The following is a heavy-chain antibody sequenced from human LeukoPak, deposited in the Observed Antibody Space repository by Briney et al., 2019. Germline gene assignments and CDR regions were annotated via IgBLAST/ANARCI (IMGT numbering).Heavy chain of an antibody. CDR2: INHSGST. CDR1: GGSFSGYY. CDR3: ARLYYVILTGYYSSRRRDYFDY. D-gene: IGHD3-9*01. V-gene: IGHV4-34*01. J-gene: IGHJ4*02. Sequence: SETLSLTCAVYGGSFSGYYWSWSRQPPGKGLEWIGEINHSGSTNYNPSLKSRVTISVDTSKNQFSLKLSSVTAADTAVYYCARLYYVILTGYYSSRRRDYFDYWGQGTLVTVSS.